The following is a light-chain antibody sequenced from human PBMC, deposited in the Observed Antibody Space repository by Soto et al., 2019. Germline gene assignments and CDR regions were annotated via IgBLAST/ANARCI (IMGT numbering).Light chain of an antibody. CDR3: QQYTDLPRT. CDR1: QSVRSNS. V-gene: IGKV3-20*01. J-gene: IGKJ1*01. CDR2: GAS. Sequence: EIVLTQSPGTLSLYPGERATLSCRASQSVRSNSLAWFQQKPGQAPRLLIYGASNRATGIPDRFSGSGSGTDFTLTISRLEPEDFAVYYCQQYTDLPRTFGQGTKVDIK.